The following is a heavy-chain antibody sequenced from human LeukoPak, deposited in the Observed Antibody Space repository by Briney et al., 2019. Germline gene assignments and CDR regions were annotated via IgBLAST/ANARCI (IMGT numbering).Heavy chain of an antibody. CDR1: GGTFSSYG. V-gene: IGHV1-18*01. J-gene: IGHJ4*02. CDR2: ISAYNGNT. Sequence: ASVKVSCKASGGTFSSYGISWVRQAPGQGLEWMGWISAYNGNTNYAQKLQGRVTMTTDTSTSTAYMELRSLRSDDTAVYYCARDGGRVCSSTSCYYYDYWGQGTLVTVSS. D-gene: IGHD2-2*01. CDR3: ARDGGRVCSSTSCYYYDY.